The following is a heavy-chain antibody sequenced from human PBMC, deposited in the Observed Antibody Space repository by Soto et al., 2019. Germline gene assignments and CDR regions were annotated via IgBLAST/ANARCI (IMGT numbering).Heavy chain of an antibody. D-gene: IGHD3-10*01. CDR1: GGSISSGGYS. V-gene: IGHV4-30-2*01. CDR3: ARGTPHYYGSGQNWFDP. J-gene: IGHJ5*02. Sequence: KPSETLSLTCAVSGGSISSGGYSWSWIRQPPGKGLEWIGYIYHSGSTYYNPSLKSRVTISVDRSKNQFSLKLSSVTAADTAVYYCARGTPHYYGSGQNWFDPWGQGTLVTVSS. CDR2: IYHSGST.